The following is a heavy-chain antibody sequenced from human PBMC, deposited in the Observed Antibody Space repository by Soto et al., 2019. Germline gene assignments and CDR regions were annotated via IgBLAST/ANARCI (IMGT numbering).Heavy chain of an antibody. Sequence: QGQLVESGGGVVQPGRSLRLSCAASGFSFSSFGMHWVRQAPGKGLEWVAVTSYDGRNKYYADSVKGRITISRDNSKNTLYLQMNSLRAEDTAVYYCAKEHAVAVVVDYWGQGTLVTVSS. V-gene: IGHV3-30*18. D-gene: IGHD2-15*01. CDR2: TSYDGRNK. CDR1: GFSFSSFG. J-gene: IGHJ4*02. CDR3: AKEHAVAVVVDY.